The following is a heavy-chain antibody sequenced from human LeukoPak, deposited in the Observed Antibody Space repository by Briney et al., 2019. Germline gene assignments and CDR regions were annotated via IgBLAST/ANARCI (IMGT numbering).Heavy chain of an antibody. CDR1: GFTFSSYE. CDR2: ISSSGSTA. CDR3: VKDGLGGYGSSWYFDN. Sequence: GGSLRLSCAASGFTFSSYEMNWVRQAPGKGLEWVSKISSSGSTAYYSDSVKGRFTISRDHSNNTLYLQMNSLRAEDTALYYCVKDGLGGYGSSWYFDNWGQGALVTVSS. D-gene: IGHD6-13*01. J-gene: IGHJ4*02. V-gene: IGHV3-23*01.